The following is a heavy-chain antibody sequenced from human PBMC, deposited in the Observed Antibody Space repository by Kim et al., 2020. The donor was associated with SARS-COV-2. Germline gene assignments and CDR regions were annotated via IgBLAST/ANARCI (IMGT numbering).Heavy chain of an antibody. V-gene: IGHV5-51*01. Sequence: TRYSPSFQGQVTISDDKSISTAYLQWSSLKDSDTAMYYCARRDEQQQFDYWGQGTLVTVSS. J-gene: IGHJ4*02. CDR3: ARRDEQQQFDY. CDR2: T. D-gene: IGHD6-13*01.